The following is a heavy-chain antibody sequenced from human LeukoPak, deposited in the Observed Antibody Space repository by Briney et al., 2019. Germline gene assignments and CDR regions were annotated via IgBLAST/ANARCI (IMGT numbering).Heavy chain of an antibody. V-gene: IGHV3-23*01. Sequence: PGGSLRLSXAASGFTFSTYAMSWVRQAPGKGLEWVSLISSNGGSTHYADSVKGRFTISRDNSKNTLYLQMNSLRAEDTAVYYCAKDLYSVAGDYWGQGTLVTVSS. CDR1: GFTFSTYA. CDR3: AKDLYSVAGDY. J-gene: IGHJ4*02. D-gene: IGHD6-19*01. CDR2: ISSNGGST.